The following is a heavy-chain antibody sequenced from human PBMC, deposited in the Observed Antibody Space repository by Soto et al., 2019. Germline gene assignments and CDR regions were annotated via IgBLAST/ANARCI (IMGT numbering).Heavy chain of an antibody. V-gene: IGHV3-74*01. Sequence: EVQLVESGGGLVQPGGSLRLSCAASGITFSSYWMHWVRQAPGKGLEWVSRINSDGSSTNYADSVRGRFTISRDNAKNTLYLRMNGLRADDTAVYYCARDLGYCSGGSCPGRNPWGQGTLVTVSS. D-gene: IGHD2-15*01. CDR1: GITFSSYW. CDR2: INSDGSST. CDR3: ARDLGYCSGGSCPGRNP. J-gene: IGHJ5*02.